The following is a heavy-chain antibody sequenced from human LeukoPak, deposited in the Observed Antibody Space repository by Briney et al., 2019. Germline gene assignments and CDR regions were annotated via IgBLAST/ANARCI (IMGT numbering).Heavy chain of an antibody. CDR1: GGSISSYY. CDR3: ARVSGYDWESFYDY. V-gene: IGHV4-59*01. Sequence: TSETLSLTCTVSGGSISSYYLSWIRQPPGKGLEWIGYIYYSGGTNYNPSLKSRVTISVDTSKNQFSLKLSSVTAADTAVYYCARVSGYDWESFYDYWGQGTLVTVSS. D-gene: IGHD5-12*01. J-gene: IGHJ4*02. CDR2: IYYSGGT.